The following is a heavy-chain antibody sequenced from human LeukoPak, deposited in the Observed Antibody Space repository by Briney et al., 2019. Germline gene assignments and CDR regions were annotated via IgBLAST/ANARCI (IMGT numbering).Heavy chain of an antibody. CDR2: IYYSGIT. CDR1: GGSFSGYY. V-gene: IGHV4-59*01. D-gene: IGHD4-17*01. CDR3: ARDRRSTVTAFDI. Sequence: SETLSLTCAVYGGSFSGYYWSWIRQPPGKGLEWIGYIYYSGITNYNPSLKSQVTISVDTSKNQFSLKLSSVTAADTAVYYCARDRRSTVTAFDIWGQGTMVTVSS. J-gene: IGHJ3*02.